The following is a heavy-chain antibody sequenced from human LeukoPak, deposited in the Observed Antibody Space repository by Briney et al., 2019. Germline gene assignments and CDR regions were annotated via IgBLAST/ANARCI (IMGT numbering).Heavy chain of an antibody. CDR3: ARERGSTVDAFDI. Sequence: ASVKVSCKASGYTFTDYYIHWVRQAPGQGLEWMGWISAYNGNTNYAQKLQGRVTMTTDTSTSTAYMELRSLRSDDTAVYYCARERGSTVDAFDIWGQGTMVTVSS. D-gene: IGHD5/OR15-5a*01. V-gene: IGHV1-18*04. J-gene: IGHJ3*02. CDR2: ISAYNGNT. CDR1: GYTFTDYY.